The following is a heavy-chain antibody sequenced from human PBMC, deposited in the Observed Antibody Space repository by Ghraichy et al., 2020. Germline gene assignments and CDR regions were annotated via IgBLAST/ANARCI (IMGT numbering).Heavy chain of an antibody. Sequence: INHSGSTNYNPSLKSRVTISVDTSKNQFSLKLSSVTAADTAVYYCARGSGYSYGLPFWDQGALV. CDR2: INHSGST. V-gene: IGHV4-34*01. D-gene: IGHD5-18*01. CDR3: ARGSGYSYGLPF. J-gene: IGHJ4*02.